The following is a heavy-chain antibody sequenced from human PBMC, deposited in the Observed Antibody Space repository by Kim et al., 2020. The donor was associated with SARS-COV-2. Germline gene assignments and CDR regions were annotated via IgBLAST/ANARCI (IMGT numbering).Heavy chain of an antibody. Sequence: STKSTPSLKGRVTISVDTSKNQFFLKVSSVAAADTAVFYWARLRGGSLFDFWGQGTLVTVSS. CDR2: ST. J-gene: IGHJ4*02. D-gene: IGHD1-26*01. V-gene: IGHV4-34*01. CDR3: ARLRGGSLFDF.